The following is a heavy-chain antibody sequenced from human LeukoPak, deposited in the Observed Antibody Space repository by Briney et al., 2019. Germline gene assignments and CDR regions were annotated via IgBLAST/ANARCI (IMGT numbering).Heavy chain of an antibody. CDR2: IGDTGAST. CDR3: AKDLNNNGRGFDY. J-gene: IGHJ4*02. CDR1: GFTLTTCG. Sequence: TGGSLRLSCAASGFTLTTCGMHWVRQAPGKGLEWVSTIGDTGASTYYADSVRGRFTISRDNSKNTLYLQMNSLRADDTALYYCAKDLNNNGRGFDYWGQGTLVTVSS. D-gene: IGHD1-14*01. V-gene: IGHV3-23*01.